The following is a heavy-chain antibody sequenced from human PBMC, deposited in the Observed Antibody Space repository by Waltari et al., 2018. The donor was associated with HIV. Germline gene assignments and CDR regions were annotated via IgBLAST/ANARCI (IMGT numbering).Heavy chain of an antibody. CDR2: INPYSGGT. D-gene: IGHD1-7*01. Sequence: QVQLVQSGAEVKKPGASVKVSCKASGYTFTGYCMHWVRKAPGQGLEWMGWINPYSGGTNFAQNFQGRVTMTRDTSINTAYMELSRLRSDDTAVYYCARDRTGTTFDFDYWGQGTLVTVSS. CDR3: ARDRTGTTFDFDY. V-gene: IGHV1-2*02. J-gene: IGHJ4*02. CDR1: GYTFTGYC.